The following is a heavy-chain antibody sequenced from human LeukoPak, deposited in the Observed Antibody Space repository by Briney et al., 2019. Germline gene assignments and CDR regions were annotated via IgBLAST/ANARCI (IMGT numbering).Heavy chain of an antibody. CDR1: GGTFSSYT. D-gene: IGHD5-24*01. Sequence: ASVKVSCKASGGTFSSYTISWVRQAPGQGLEWMGWINPNSGGTNYAQKFQGRVTMTRDTSISTAYMELSRLRSDDTAVYYCASGGGWLQFPWGQGTLVTVSS. J-gene: IGHJ5*02. CDR3: ASGGGWLQFP. CDR2: INPNSGGT. V-gene: IGHV1-2*02.